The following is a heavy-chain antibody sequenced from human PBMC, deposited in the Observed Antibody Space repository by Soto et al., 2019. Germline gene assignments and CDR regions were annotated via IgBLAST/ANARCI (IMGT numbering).Heavy chain of an antibody. V-gene: IGHV4-59*01. CDR3: ARGIDFYDSSGFPPYLDH. J-gene: IGHJ4*02. CDR1: GGSISGYY. Sequence: QVQLQESGPGLVKPWETLSLTCTVSGGSISGYYWNWIRQTPGKGLEWIGNLHYSGSTNYNPSLRSRITISVDTSKNQFSLKVDSLTAADTAVYYCARGIDFYDSSGFPPYLDHWGQGTLVTVSS. CDR2: LHYSGST. D-gene: IGHD3-22*01.